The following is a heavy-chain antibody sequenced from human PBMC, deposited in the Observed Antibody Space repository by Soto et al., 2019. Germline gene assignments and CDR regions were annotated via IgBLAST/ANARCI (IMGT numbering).Heavy chain of an antibody. V-gene: IGHV1-24*01. CDR2: FDPEDGEI. J-gene: IGHJ4*02. CDR3: ATDPGLLRKLRDVGVMYVDH. Sequence: QVQLVQSGAEVKKTGASVKVSCKASGDTLTELSMHWVRQAPGKGLEWMGGFDPEDGEIIYAQKFQGRVTMTEDTSTATGYMELSNLRSEDTAVYYCATDPGLLRKLRDVGVMYVDHWGQGTLVTVSS. D-gene: IGHD3-16*01. CDR1: GDTLTELS.